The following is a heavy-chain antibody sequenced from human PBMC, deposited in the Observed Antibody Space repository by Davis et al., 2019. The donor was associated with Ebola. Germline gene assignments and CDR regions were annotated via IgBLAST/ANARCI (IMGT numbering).Heavy chain of an antibody. CDR1: GFIFTNYA. J-gene: IGHJ4*02. V-gene: IGHV3-74*01. D-gene: IGHD4-23*01. Sequence: GESLKISCAASGFIFTNYAMSWVRQAPGKGLVWVSRIESDGRSTTYADSVKGRFTISRDNAKNTLYLQMNSLRAEDTAVYYCARDFYYGGSWGQGTLVTVSS. CDR3: ARDFYYGGS. CDR2: IESDGRST.